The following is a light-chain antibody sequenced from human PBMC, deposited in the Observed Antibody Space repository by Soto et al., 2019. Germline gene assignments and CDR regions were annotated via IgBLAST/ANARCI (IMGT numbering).Light chain of an antibody. CDR2: AAS. CDR3: QKANSFPIT. J-gene: IGKJ5*01. CDR1: QTISSY. V-gene: IGKV1-39*01. Sequence: DIQITQSPSSLSASVGDRVTLTWRASQTISSYLNWYQQKPGTAPKLLIFAASSLQSGVPSRFSGSESGTDFTLTISSLQPEDCAIYFCQKANSFPITCGKGKRRAIK.